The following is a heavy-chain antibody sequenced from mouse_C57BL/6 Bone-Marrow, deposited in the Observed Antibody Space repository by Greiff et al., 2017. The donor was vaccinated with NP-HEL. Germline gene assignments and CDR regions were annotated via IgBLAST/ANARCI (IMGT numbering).Heavy chain of an antibody. J-gene: IGHJ4*01. CDR3: ARDDDGYYRAMDY. D-gene: IGHD2-3*01. V-gene: IGHV5-4*01. CDR1: GFTFSSYA. CDR2: ISAGGSYT. Sequence: EVKLEESGGGLVKPGGSLKLSCAASGFTFSSYAMSWVRQTPEKRLEWVATISAGGSYTYYPDNVKGRSTISRDNAKNNLYLQMSHLKSEDTAMYYCARDDDGYYRAMDYGGQGTSVTVSA.